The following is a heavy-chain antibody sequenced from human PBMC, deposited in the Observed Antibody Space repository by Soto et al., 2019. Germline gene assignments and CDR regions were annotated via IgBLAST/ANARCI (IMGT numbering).Heavy chain of an antibody. D-gene: IGHD6-13*01. CDR3: ARQGAAAGMGWIYYGMDV. CDR2: IYYSGST. J-gene: IGHJ6*02. CDR1: GGSISSSSYY. Sequence: SETLSLTCTVSGGSISSSSYYWGWIRQPPGKGLEWIGSIYYSGSTYYNPSLKSRVTISVDTSKNQFSLKLSSVTAADTAVYYCARQGAAAGMGWIYYGMDVWGQGTTVTVSS. V-gene: IGHV4-39*01.